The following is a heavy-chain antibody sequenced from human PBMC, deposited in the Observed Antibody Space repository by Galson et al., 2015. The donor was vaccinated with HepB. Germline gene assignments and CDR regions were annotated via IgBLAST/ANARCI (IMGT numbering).Heavy chain of an antibody. CDR3: ARAGYSSSWYEGRAFDI. CDR2: ISYDGSNK. J-gene: IGHJ3*02. V-gene: IGHV3-30-3*01. CDR1: EFTFSSYA. D-gene: IGHD6-13*01. Sequence: SLRLSCAASEFTFSSYAMHWVRQAPGKGLEWVAVISYDGSNKYYADSVKGRFTISRDNSKNTLYLQMNSLRAEDTAVYYCARAGYSSSWYEGRAFDIWGQGTMVTVSS.